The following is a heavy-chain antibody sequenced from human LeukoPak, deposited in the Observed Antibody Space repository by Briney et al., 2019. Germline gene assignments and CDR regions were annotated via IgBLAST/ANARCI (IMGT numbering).Heavy chain of an antibody. CDR1: GGSISSYS. D-gene: IGHD1-26*01. Sequence: SETLSLTCTVSGGSISSYSWSWIRKPAGKGLEWIGRIYTSGSTNYNPSLKSRVTMSVDTSRNQFSLKLSSVTAADTAVYYCARDDVGATQLLRFGSWGQGTLVTVSS. CDR2: IYTSGST. V-gene: IGHV4-4*07. J-gene: IGHJ5*01. CDR3: ARDDVGATQLLRFGS.